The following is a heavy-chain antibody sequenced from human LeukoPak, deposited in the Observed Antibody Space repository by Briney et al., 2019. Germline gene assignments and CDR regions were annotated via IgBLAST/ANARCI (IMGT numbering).Heavy chain of an antibody. CDR2: ISSSGSTI. V-gene: IGHV3-11*01. D-gene: IGHD2-15*01. Sequence: PGGSLRLSCAASGFTFSDYYMSWIRQAPGKGLEWVSYISSSGSTIYYADSVKGRFTISRDNAKNSLYLQMNSLRAEDTAAYYCAREYCSGGSCYSTFDYWGQGTLVTVSS. J-gene: IGHJ4*02. CDR3: AREYCSGGSCYSTFDY. CDR1: GFTFSDYY.